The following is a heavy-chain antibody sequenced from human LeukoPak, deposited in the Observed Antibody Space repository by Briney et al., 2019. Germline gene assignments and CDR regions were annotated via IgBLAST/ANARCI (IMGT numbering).Heavy chain of an antibody. J-gene: IGHJ6*02. CDR3: ARDRDSSGWCHYYYGMDV. D-gene: IGHD6-19*01. V-gene: IGHV1-69*13. CDR2: IIPIFGTA. Sequence: SVKVSCKASGGTFSSYVISWVRQAPGQGLEWMGGIIPIFGTANYAQKFQGRVTITADESTSTAHMELSSLRSEDTAVYYCARDRDSSGWCHYYYGMDVWGQGTTVTVSS. CDR1: GGTFSSYV.